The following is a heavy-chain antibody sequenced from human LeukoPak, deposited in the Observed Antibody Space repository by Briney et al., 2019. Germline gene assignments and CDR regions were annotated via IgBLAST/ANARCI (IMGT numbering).Heavy chain of an antibody. J-gene: IGHJ4*02. Sequence: PGGSLRLSCAASGSTFSRYWMHRVRQAPRKGLVWVSRINTDGSSTTYADSVKGRFTISRDNAKNTLFLQMNSLRAEDTALYYCARAGGGNLNFDYWGQGTLVTVSS. CDR1: GSTFSRYW. CDR3: ARAGGGNLNFDY. V-gene: IGHV3-74*01. D-gene: IGHD2-15*01. CDR2: INTDGSST.